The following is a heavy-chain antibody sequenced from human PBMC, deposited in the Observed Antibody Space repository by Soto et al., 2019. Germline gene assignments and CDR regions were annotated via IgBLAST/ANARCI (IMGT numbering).Heavy chain of an antibody. Sequence: PSEALSHACTVSGDSISSSNYFWGWIRQHPGKGLEWIGYIDDSGSTDYNPSLKSRVTISVDTSKNQFSLNLTSVTAADTAVYYCATNGYSRPRYYFDSWGQG. CDR1: GDSISSSNYF. D-gene: IGHD2-8*01. CDR2: IDDSGST. J-gene: IGHJ4*02. V-gene: IGHV4-31*02. CDR3: ATNGYSRPRYYFDS.